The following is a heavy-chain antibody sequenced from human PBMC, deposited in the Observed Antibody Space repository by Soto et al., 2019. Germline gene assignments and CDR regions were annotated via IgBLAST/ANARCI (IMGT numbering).Heavy chain of an antibody. D-gene: IGHD5-18*01. CDR1: GCTFSNAW. CDR3: TRQPDTAMVTYYFDY. J-gene: IGHJ4*02. CDR2: LKSKTDGGTT. V-gene: IGHV3-15*01. Sequence: GGSLSLSCAASGCTFSNAWMSWVRQAPGKGLEWVGRLKSKTDGGTTDYAAPVKGRFTISRDDSKNTLYLQMNSLKTEDTAVYYCTRQPDTAMVTYYFDYWGQGTLVTVSS.